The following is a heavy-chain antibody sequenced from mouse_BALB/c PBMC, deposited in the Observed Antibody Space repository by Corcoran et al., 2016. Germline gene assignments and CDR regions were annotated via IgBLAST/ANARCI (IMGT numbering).Heavy chain of an antibody. CDR2: IDPANGNT. V-gene: IGHV14-3*02. CDR1: GFNLKDTY. CDR3: ANWDWYFDV. J-gene: IGHJ1*01. D-gene: IGHD4-1*01. Sequence: EVQLQQSGAELVKPGASVKLACTASGFNLKDTYMHWVKQRPAQGLAWIGRIDPANGNTKYDPKFQGKATKTADTSSNTAYLQLSSLTSEGTAGYYCANWDWYFDVWGAGTTVTVSS.